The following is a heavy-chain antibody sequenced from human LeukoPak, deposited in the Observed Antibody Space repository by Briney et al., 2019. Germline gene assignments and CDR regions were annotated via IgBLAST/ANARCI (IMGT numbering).Heavy chain of an antibody. J-gene: IGHJ3*02. CDR1: GFTSSSYA. V-gene: IGHV3-23*01. CDR3: AKEMDDYVWGRAENAFDI. Sequence: GGSLRLSCAASGFTSSSYAMSWVRQAPGKGLEWVSAISGSGGSTYYADSVKGRFTISRDNSKNTLYLQMNSLRAEDTAVYYCAKEMDDYVWGRAENAFDIWGQGTMVTVSS. D-gene: IGHD3-16*01. CDR2: ISGSGGST.